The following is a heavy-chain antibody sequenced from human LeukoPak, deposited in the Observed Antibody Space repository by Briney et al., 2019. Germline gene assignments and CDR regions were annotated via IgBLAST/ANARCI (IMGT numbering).Heavy chain of an antibody. J-gene: IGHJ4*02. V-gene: IGHV3-23*01. Sequence: GGSLRLSCAASGFTFSSYAMSWVRQAPGKGLEWVSAISGSGDSTYYADSMKGRFTISRDNSKNTLYLQMNSLRAEDTAVYYCAEPEGGYYDIRPDWGQGTLVTVSS. D-gene: IGHD3-22*01. CDR2: ISGSGDST. CDR3: AEPEGGYYDIRPD. CDR1: GFTFSSYA.